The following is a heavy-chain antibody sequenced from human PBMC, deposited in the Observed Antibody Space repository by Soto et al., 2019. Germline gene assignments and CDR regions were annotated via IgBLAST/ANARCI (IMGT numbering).Heavy chain of an antibody. CDR3: AKGLWHHSSPYKYLDGMAV. CDR2: ISGGGVDT. D-gene: IGHD2-2*01. CDR1: GVTFSSYA. J-gene: IGHJ6*02. Sequence: GGSLRLSCAATGVTFSSYAMSWVRQAPGKGLEWVSAISGGGVDTYYADSVKGRFTVSRDNPKNTMYLQMSSLRADDTAIYYCAKGLWHHSSPYKYLDGMAVWGQGSTVTVSS. V-gene: IGHV3-23*01.